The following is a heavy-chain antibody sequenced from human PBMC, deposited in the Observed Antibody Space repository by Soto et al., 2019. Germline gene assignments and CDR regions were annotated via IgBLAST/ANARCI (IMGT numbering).Heavy chain of an antibody. J-gene: IGHJ3*02. CDR3: ARQLSHGRSYYDFWSGPYAFDI. CDR1: GYSVTSYW. D-gene: IGHD3-3*01. Sequence: GESVKISCKGSGYSVTSYWRSWVRQMTGKGLEWMGRIDPSDSYTNYSPSFQGHVTISADKSISTAYLQWSSLKASDTAMYCCARQLSHGRSYYDFWSGPYAFDIWGQGTMVTVSS. V-gene: IGHV5-10-1*01. CDR2: IDPSDSYT.